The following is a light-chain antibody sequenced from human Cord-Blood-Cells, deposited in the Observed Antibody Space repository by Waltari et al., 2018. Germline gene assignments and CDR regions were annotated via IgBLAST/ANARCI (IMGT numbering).Light chain of an antibody. CDR1: PSVGSN. CDR3: QQYNNWPPIT. J-gene: IGKJ5*01. CDR2: GAS. V-gene: IGKV3-15*01. Sequence: EIVMTQSPATLSASPGERATLPCRASPSVGSNLAWYQQKPGQAPRLLIFGASTRATGIPARFSGSGSGTEFTLTISSLQSEDFAVYYCQQYNNWPPITFGQGTRLEIK.